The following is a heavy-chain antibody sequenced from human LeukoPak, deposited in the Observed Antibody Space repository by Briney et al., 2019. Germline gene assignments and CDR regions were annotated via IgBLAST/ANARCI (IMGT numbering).Heavy chain of an antibody. V-gene: IGHV3-15*01. J-gene: IGHJ5*01. Sequence: GGSLRLSCAASGFTFSNAWMSWVRQAPGKGPEWVGRIKSKTDGGTTDYAAPVKGRFTISRDDSKNTLYLQMNSLKTEDTAVYYCTTSIADFWFDYWGQGTLVTVSS. CDR3: TTSIADFWFDY. D-gene: IGHD6-6*01. CDR2: IKSKTDGGTT. CDR1: GFTFSNAW.